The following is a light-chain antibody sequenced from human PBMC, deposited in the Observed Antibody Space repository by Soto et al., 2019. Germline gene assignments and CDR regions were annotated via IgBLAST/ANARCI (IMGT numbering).Light chain of an antibody. V-gene: IGKV2-40*01. CDR3: MQRLEFPHT. Sequence: MTHTPLSLPVTPGDPASISCRSNHILLDPDDGNVYLDWYLQNPGRSPQLLVYTVSYRASGVADRFSARGSDTDFTLKISRVEADDVGVYYCMQRLEFPHTFGGGTKLEIK. CDR1: HILLDPDDGNVY. CDR2: TVS. J-gene: IGKJ4*01.